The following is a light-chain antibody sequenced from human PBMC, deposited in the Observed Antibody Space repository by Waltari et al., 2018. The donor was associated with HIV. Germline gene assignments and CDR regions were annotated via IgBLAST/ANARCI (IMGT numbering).Light chain of an antibody. J-gene: IGKJ3*01. CDR1: QSLPRRH. Sequence: EIVLTQSPGTLSFSPGERVHLSCRPSQSLPRRHFPWSSHHSGQAPRLLIYDATSRANGVPDRFSGSGSGTDFTLTISRLEPEDFAVYYCQQYANSPFSFGPGTKVDIK. CDR3: QQYANSPFS. V-gene: IGKV3-20*01. CDR2: DAT.